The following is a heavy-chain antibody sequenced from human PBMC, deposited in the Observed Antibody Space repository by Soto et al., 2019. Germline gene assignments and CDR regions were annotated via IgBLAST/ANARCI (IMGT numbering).Heavy chain of an antibody. CDR3: ARERGIAARIDY. CDR2: ISFDGSSK. D-gene: IGHD6-6*01. Sequence: GGSLRLSCAASGFTFSSYAMHWVRQAPGKGLEWVAVISFDGSSKYYADSVKGRFTISRDNSKNTLYLQVNSLRGQDTAVYYCARERGIAARIDYWGQGTLVT. J-gene: IGHJ4*02. CDR1: GFTFSSYA. V-gene: IGHV3-30-3*01.